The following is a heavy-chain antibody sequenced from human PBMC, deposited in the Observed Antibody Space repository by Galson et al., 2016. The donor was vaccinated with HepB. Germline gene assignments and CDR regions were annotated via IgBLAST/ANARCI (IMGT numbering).Heavy chain of an antibody. J-gene: IGHJ4*02. Sequence: SLRLSCAASGFTFSSYWMHWVRQAPGKGLVWVSRINGGGRSTSYADSVKGRFTISRDNARNTQDRQMNSLRAEDTAVYYCARVSLQLQAYWGQGTPVTVSS. D-gene: IGHD6-6*01. CDR3: ARVSLQLQAY. CDR2: INGGGRST. V-gene: IGHV3-74*01. CDR1: GFTFSSYW.